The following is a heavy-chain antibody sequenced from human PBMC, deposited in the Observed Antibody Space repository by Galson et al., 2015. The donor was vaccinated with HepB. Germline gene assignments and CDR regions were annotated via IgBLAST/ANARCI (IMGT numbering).Heavy chain of an antibody. Sequence: SVKVSCKASGYTFTSYYMHWVRQAPGQGLEWMGIINPSGGSTSYAQKFQGRVTMTRDTSTSTVHMELSSLRSEDTAVYYCARFGAAAGNQLGFDPWGQGTLVTVSS. V-gene: IGHV1-46*01. CDR3: ARFGAAAGNQLGFDP. J-gene: IGHJ5*02. D-gene: IGHD6-13*01. CDR2: INPSGGST. CDR1: GYTFTSYY.